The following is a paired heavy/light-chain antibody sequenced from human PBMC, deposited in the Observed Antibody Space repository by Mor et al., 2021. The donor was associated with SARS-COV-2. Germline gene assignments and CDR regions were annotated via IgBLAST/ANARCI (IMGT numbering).Heavy chain of an antibody. J-gene: IGHJ6*02. CDR3: ARGSNSGYGMDV. D-gene: IGHD2-2*01. V-gene: IGHV4-39*07. CDR1: GGSISSSIYY. Sequence: QLQLQESGPGLVKPSETLSLTCTVSGGSISSSIYYWGWIRQPPGKGLEWIGSIYYSGSAYYNPSLESRVTMSVDTSKNQFSLKLSSVTAADTAVYYCARGSNSGYGMDVWGQGTTVTVSS. CDR2: IYYSGSA.
Light chain of an antibody. Sequence: DIQMTQSPSSVSASVGDRVTITCRASQGISSWLAWYQQKPGKAPKLLIYGASSLQSGVPSRFSGSGSGTDFTLTISSLQPEDFATYYCQQANSFPFTFGPGTKVDIK. V-gene: IGKV1-12*02. CDR2: GAS. CDR3: QQANSFPFT. CDR1: QGISSW. J-gene: IGKJ3*01.